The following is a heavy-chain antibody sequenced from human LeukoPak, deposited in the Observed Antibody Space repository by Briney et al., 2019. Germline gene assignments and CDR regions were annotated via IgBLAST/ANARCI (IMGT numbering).Heavy chain of an antibody. D-gene: IGHD6-19*01. Sequence: PVASVKVSCKAPGYTFSSYDINWVRQATGQGLEWMGWMNPNSGNRGYAQKFQGRLNMTRNTSISTAYMELSSLRSEDSAVYYCARRVGSGWPVQHWGQGTLVTVSS. CDR1: GYTFSSYD. CDR3: ARRVGSGWPVQH. V-gene: IGHV1-8*01. J-gene: IGHJ1*01. CDR2: MNPNSGNR.